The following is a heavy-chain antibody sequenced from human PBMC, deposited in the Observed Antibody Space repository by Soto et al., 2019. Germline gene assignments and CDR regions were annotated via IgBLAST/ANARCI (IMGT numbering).Heavy chain of an antibody. J-gene: IGHJ6*03. CDR3: SKLECSGGSCYSGRLVDYFYYYMDV. CDR2: ISGSGAKT. Sequence: EVQLLESGGGLVQPGGSLRLSCAASGFTFDTYAMSWVRQAPGKGLEWVSAISGSGAKTYYADSVKGRFTISRDNYKNTLYLQMNSLRAEDTAVYHCSKLECSGGSCYSGRLVDYFYYYMDVWGKGTTVTVSS. V-gene: IGHV3-23*01. D-gene: IGHD2-15*01. CDR1: GFTFDTYA.